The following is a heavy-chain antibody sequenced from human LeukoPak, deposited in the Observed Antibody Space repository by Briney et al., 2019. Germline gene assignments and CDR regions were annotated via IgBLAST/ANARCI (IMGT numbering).Heavy chain of an antibody. CDR3: AKQEGWDLGNYYADH. J-gene: IGHJ5*02. D-gene: IGHD1-26*01. Sequence: GGSLRLSCTASGFTFKDYATSWVRQAPGKGLEWISTIFGDGGGDYYADSVRGRFTMSRDNSKNTLYQQMNSLRGDDTAVYYCAKQEGWDLGNYYADHWGRGTLVTVSS. CDR2: IFGDGGGD. V-gene: IGHV3-23*01. CDR1: GFTFKDYA.